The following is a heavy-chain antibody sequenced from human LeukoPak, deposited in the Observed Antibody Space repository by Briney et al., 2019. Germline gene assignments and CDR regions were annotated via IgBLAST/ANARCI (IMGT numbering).Heavy chain of an antibody. D-gene: IGHD5-18*01. V-gene: IGHV4-34*01. CDR1: GGSFSGYY. CDR2: INHSGST. CDR3: ARGPLYSYGPYFDY. Sequence: PSETLSLTCAVYGGSFSGYYWSWLRQPPGKGLEWIGEINHSGSTKYYPSLKSRVSISVDTPKNQFSLKLSSVTAADTAVYYCARGPLYSYGPYFDYWGQGTLVTVSS. J-gene: IGHJ4*02.